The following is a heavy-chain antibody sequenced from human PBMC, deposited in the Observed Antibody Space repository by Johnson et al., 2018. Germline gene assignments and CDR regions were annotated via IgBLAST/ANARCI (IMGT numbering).Heavy chain of an antibody. V-gene: IGHV1-69*12. CDR3: GTWYGVSDSGRVWTGPVDY. CDR1: EGIFTSNT. D-gene: IGHD5/OR15-5a*01. J-gene: IGHJ4*02. Sequence: QVQLVQSGAEVKKPGSSVKVSCKASEGIFTSNTINWVRQAPGQGLEWLGGIIPLSGTANYAQKFQGRLTITADESTRTIYMELSSLRSEDSALYYCGTWYGVSDSGRVWTGPVDYGGQGTPVTVSS. CDR2: IIPLSGTA.